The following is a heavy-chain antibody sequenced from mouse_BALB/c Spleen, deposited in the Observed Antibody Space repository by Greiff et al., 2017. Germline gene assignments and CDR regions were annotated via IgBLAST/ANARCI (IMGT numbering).Heavy chain of an antibody. D-gene: IGHD2-4*01. CDR3: ARSSYDYDYYAMDY. CDR1: GYTFTSYW. Sequence: QVQLQQPGAELVKPGASVKLSCKASGYTFTSYWMHWVKQRPGQGLEWIGEINPSNGRTNYNEKFKSKATLTVDKSSSTAYMQLSSLTSEDSAVYYCARSSYDYDYYAMDYWGQGTSVTVSS. CDR2: INPSNGRT. V-gene: IGHV1S81*02. J-gene: IGHJ4*01.